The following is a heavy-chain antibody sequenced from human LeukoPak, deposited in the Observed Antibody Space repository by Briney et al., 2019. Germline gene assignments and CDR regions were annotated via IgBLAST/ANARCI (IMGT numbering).Heavy chain of an antibody. CDR2: ISFDATKE. Sequence: GRSLRLSCAASGFTFSSYGMHWVRQAPGKGLEWVAVISFDATKEYFGKSVKGRFTISRDNSKATLYLQMHRLRIEDTALYFCARFKVGTNTTQKNAFDIWGRGTVVAVSS. J-gene: IGHJ3*02. V-gene: IGHV3-30*06. CDR3: ARFKVGTNTTQKNAFDI. CDR1: GFTFSSYG. D-gene: IGHD1-1*01.